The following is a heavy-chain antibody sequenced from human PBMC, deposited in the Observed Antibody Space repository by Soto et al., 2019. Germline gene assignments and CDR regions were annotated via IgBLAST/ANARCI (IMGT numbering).Heavy chain of an antibody. J-gene: IGHJ5*02. Sequence: SETLSLTCTVSGGSISSYYWSWIRQPPGKGLEWIGYIYYSGSTNYNPSLKSRVTISVDTSKNQFSLKLSSVTAADTAVYYCARDLGYCSSTSCYTTARWFDPWGQGTLVTVSS. CDR3: ARDLGYCSSTSCYTTARWFDP. D-gene: IGHD2-2*02. V-gene: IGHV4-59*01. CDR1: GGSISSYY. CDR2: IYYSGST.